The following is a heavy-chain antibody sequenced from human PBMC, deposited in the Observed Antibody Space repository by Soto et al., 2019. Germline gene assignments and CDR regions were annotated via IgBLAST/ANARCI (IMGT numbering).Heavy chain of an antibody. CDR2: MHPGDSNI. Sequence: GESLKISCRVSGYNFPTYWIGWVRQMPGEDLEWMGIMHPGDSNIRYSPSVQGQVTISADKSMTTVYVQGRSLKASDTAIYYYAGRYIFYHNRGYYYGCFDSWGQGTLVTDS. D-gene: IGHD3-22*01. CDR1: GYNFPTYW. CDR3: AGRYIFYHNRGYYYGCFDS. V-gene: IGHV5-51*01. J-gene: IGHJ4*02.